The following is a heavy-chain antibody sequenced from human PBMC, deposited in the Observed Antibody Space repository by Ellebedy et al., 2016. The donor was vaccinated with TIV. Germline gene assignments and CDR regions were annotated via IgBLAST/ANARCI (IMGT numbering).Heavy chain of an antibody. CDR2: ISSSGSTI. J-gene: IGHJ3*02. V-gene: IGHV3-11*01. CDR1: GFTFSDYY. D-gene: IGHD2-2*01. CDR3: AKDVLGYCSSTSCLIDAFDI. Sequence: GESLKISCAASGFTFSDYYMSWIRQAPGKGLEWVSYISSSGSTIYYADSVKGRFTISRDNAKNSLYLQMNSLRAEDTALYYCAKDVLGYCSSTSCLIDAFDIWGQGTMVTVSS.